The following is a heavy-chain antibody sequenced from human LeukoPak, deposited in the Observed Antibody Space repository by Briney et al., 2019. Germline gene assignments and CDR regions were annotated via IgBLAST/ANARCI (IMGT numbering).Heavy chain of an antibody. D-gene: IGHD3-22*01. CDR3: ARDPYYYDSSGYPFFDY. CDR1: GFTFSSYA. CDR2: ISYDRSNK. V-gene: IGHV3-30*01. Sequence: GGSLRLSCAASGFTFSSYAMHWVRQAPGKGLEWVAVISYDRSNKYYADSVKGRFTISRDNSKNTLYLQMNSLRAEDTAVYYCARDPYYYDSSGYPFFDYWGQGTLVTVSS. J-gene: IGHJ4*02.